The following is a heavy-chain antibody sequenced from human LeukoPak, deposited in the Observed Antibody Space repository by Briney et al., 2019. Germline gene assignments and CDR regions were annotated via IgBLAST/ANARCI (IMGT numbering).Heavy chain of an antibody. CDR2: MNPNSGNT. D-gene: IGHD3-16*01. CDR3: ARGIRSYAANYCYYMDV. V-gene: IGHV1-8*03. J-gene: IGHJ6*03. CDR1: GYTFTSYD. Sequence: ASVKVSCKASGYTFTSYDINWVRQATGQGLEWMGWMNPNSGNTGYAQKFQGRVTITRNTSISTAYMELSSLRSEDTAVYYCARGIRSYAANYCYYMDVWGKGTTVTVSS.